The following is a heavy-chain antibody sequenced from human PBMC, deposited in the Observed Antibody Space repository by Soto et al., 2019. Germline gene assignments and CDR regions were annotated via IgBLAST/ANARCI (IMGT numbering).Heavy chain of an antibody. CDR2: IHSTRSP. CDR1: GDSVSKYY. V-gene: IGHV4-4*07. J-gene: IGHJ5*02. CDR3: ARSPAYGDYANLDT. Sequence: QVQLQESGPGLVKPSVTVSLTCTVSGDSVSKYYWIWICQPAGKGLEWIGRIHSTRSPDYNPSLKSRVTLSVDTSKNQFSLKLSLTSVTAADTAVYYCARSPAYGDYANLDTWGQGTLVTVSS. D-gene: IGHD4-17*01.